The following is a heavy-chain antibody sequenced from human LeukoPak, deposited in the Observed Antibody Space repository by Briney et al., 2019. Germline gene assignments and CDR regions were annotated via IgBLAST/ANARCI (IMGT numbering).Heavy chain of an antibody. D-gene: IGHD3-9*01. CDR2: INHSGST. Sequence: PSETLSLTCAVSGGTFSGYYWSWIRQPPGKGLEWIGEINHSGSTNYNPSLKSRVTISVDTSKNQFSLKLSSVTAADTAVYYCASSLLTADAFDIWGQGTMVTVSS. CDR1: GGTFSGYY. CDR3: ASSLLTADAFDI. J-gene: IGHJ3*02. V-gene: IGHV4-34*01.